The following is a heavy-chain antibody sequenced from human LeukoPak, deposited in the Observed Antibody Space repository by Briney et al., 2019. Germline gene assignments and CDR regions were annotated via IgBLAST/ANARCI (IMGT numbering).Heavy chain of an antibody. D-gene: IGHD4-17*01. V-gene: IGHV3-7*01. CDR1: GFTFSSYW. Sequence: GGSLRLSCAASGFTFSSYWMSWVRQAPGKGLEWVANIKQDGSEKYYVDSVKGRFTISRDNAKNSLYLQMNSLRAEDTAVYYCAREDDYGTYYYYMDVWGKGTTVTVSS. J-gene: IGHJ6*03. CDR3: AREDDYGTYYYYMDV. CDR2: IKQDGSEK.